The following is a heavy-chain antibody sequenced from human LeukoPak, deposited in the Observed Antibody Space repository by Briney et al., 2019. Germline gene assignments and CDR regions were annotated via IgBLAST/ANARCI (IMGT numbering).Heavy chain of an antibody. V-gene: IGHV4-59*08. Sequence: SETLSLTCTASGGSISSYYWSWIRQPPGKGLEWIGYIYYSGSTNYNPSLKSRVTISVDTSKNQFSLKLSSVTAADTAVYYCARKVPSYDSSGYYLNPFAFDIWGQGTMVTVSS. CDR2: IYYSGST. CDR1: GGSISSYY. J-gene: IGHJ3*02. CDR3: ARKVPSYDSSGYYLNPFAFDI. D-gene: IGHD3-22*01.